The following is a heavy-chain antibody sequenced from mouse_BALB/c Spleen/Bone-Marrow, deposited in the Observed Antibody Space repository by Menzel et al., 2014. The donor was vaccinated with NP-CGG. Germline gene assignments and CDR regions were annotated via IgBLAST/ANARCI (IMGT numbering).Heavy chain of an antibody. V-gene: IGHV5-6-3*01. D-gene: IGHD1-1*01. CDR3: ARDRYYGYAMDY. Sequence: EVNVVESGGGLVQPGGSLKLSCAASRFTFSSYGMSWVRQTPDKRLELVATINSNGGSTYYPDSVKGRFTISRDNAKNTLYLRMSSLKSEDTAMYYCARDRYYGYAMDYWGQGTSVTVSS. CDR1: RFTFSSYG. J-gene: IGHJ4*01. CDR2: INSNGGST.